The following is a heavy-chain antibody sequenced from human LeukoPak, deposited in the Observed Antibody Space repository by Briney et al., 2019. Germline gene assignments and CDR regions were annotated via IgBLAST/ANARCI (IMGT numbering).Heavy chain of an antibody. D-gene: IGHD1-26*01. V-gene: IGHV4-34*01. CDR2: INHSGST. CDR1: GGSFSGYY. Sequence: SETLSLTCAVYGGSFSGYYWSWIRQPPGKGLEWIGEINHSGSTNYNPSLKSRVTISVDTSKNQFSLKLSSVTAADTAVYYCARGLKRGASLGYWGQGTLVTVSS. J-gene: IGHJ4*02. CDR3: ARGLKRGASLGY.